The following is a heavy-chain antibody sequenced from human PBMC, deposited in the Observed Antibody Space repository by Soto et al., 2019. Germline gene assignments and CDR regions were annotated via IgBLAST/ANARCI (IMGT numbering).Heavy chain of an antibody. CDR1: GYTFTSYY. V-gene: IGHV1-46*01. Sequence: ASVHVSCKASGYTFTSYYMYWVRQAPGQGLEWMGIINPSGGSTTYAQKFQGRVTMTRDTSTSAVYMELSSLRSEETAMYYCARGYKDVGKGGDGFDIWGQGTMIT. CDR2: INPSGGST. CDR3: ARGYKDVGKGGDGFDI. D-gene: IGHD5-12*01. J-gene: IGHJ3*02.